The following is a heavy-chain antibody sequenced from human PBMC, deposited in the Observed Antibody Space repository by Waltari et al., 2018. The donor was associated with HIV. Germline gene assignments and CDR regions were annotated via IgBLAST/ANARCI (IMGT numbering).Heavy chain of an antibody. CDR3: ARRLAVAGPDYYYGMDV. CDR1: GGSISSGSYY. Sequence: QVQLQESGPGLVKPSQTLSLTCTVSGGSISSGSYYWRWIRQPAGKGLEWIGRIYTSGSTNYNPSLKSRVTISVDTSKNQFSLKLSSVTAADTAVYYCARRLAVAGPDYYYGMDVWGQGTTVTVSS. V-gene: IGHV4-61*02. D-gene: IGHD6-19*01. J-gene: IGHJ6*02. CDR2: IYTSGST.